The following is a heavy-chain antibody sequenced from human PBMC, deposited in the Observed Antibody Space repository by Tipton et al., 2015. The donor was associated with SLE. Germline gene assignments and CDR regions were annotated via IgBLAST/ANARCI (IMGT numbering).Heavy chain of an antibody. D-gene: IGHD2/OR15-2a*01. CDR1: GASVSSSVYS. V-gene: IGHV4-39*07. CDR3: ATWHSTTYYHDY. J-gene: IGHJ4*02. Sequence: TLSLTCTVSGASVSSSVYSWGWIRQPPGKGLQWIGAMFYTGSAHFNPPLKGRVTMSLDTSKNQVSLKVSSVTAADTALYYCATWHSTTYYHDYWGQGTLVTVSS. CDR2: MFYTGSA.